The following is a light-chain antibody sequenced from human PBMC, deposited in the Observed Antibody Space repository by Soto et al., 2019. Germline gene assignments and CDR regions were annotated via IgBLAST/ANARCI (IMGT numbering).Light chain of an antibody. CDR2: GAS. V-gene: IGKV3-15*01. J-gene: IGKJ5*01. Sequence: EIVMTQSPATLSVSPGERATLSCRASQSVSSNLAWYQQKRGQAPRLLIYGASTRATGIPARFSGSGSGTEFTLTISRLQSEDFAVYYCQQYNNLPITFGQGTRLEIK. CDR3: QQYNNLPIT. CDR1: QSVSSN.